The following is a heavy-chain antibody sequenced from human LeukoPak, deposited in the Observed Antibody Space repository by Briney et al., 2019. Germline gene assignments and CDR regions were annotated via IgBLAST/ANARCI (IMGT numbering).Heavy chain of an antibody. CDR2: IIPIFGTA. D-gene: IGHD5-18*01. V-gene: IGHV1-69*13. Sequence: SVEVSCKASGGTFSSYAISWVRQAPGQGLEWMGGIIPIFGTANYAQKFQGRVTITADESTSTAYMELSSLRSEDTAVYYCASCGYSYGYYFDYWGQGTLVTVSS. CDR3: ASCGYSYGYYFDY. J-gene: IGHJ4*02. CDR1: GGTFSSYA.